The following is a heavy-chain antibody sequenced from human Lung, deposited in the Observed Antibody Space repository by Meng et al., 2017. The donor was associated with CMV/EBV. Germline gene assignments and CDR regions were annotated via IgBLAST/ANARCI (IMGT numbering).Heavy chain of an antibody. D-gene: IGHD2-2*02. Sequence: GEXXKISCAASGFTFSGSAMHWVRQASGKGLEWVGRIRSKANSYATAYAASVKGRFTISRDDSKNTAYLQMNSLKTEDTAVYYCTRPFYCSSTSCYKFRAFDIWGQGTMVTVSS. V-gene: IGHV3-73*01. CDR1: GFTFSGSA. CDR2: IRSKANSYAT. J-gene: IGHJ3*02. CDR3: TRPFYCSSTSCYKFRAFDI.